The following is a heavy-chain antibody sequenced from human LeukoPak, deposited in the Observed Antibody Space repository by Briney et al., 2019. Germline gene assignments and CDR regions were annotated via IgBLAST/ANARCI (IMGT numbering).Heavy chain of an antibody. CDR1: GGSVSSGSYY. V-gene: IGHV4-61*01. CDR3: VRVTTWGSVLDY. Sequence: SETLSLTCTVSGGSVSSGSYYWSWIRQPPGKGLEWIGYIYYSGSTNYNPSLKSRVTISVDTSKNQFSLKLSSVTAADTAVYYCVRVTTWGSVLDYWGQGTLVTVSS. J-gene: IGHJ4*02. CDR2: IYYSGST. D-gene: IGHD7-27*01.